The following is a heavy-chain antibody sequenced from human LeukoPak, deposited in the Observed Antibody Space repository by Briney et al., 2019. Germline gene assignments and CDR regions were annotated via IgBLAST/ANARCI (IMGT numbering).Heavy chain of an antibody. CDR1: GGSISSNSYY. V-gene: IGHV4-39*07. J-gene: IGHJ4*02. CDR3: ARGFLPTVTSRYFDY. Sequence: SETLSLTCTVSGGSISSNSYYWGWIRQPPGKGLEWIGSIYYSGSTYYNPSLKSRVTISVDTSKNQFSLKLSSVTAADTAVYYCARGFLPTVTSRYFDYWGQGTLVTVSS. D-gene: IGHD4-17*01. CDR2: IYYSGST.